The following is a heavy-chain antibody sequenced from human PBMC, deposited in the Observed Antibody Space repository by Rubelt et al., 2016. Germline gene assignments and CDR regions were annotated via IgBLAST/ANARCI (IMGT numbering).Heavy chain of an antibody. J-gene: IGHJ4*02. CDR2: IKSDGGRT. Sequence: EVQLVESGGGLAQPGGSLRLSCAASGFTFSSYSMNWVRQAPGKGLVWLSRIKSDGGRTSYADSVKGRITLSRDNAKNKLYWQMNSLRAEDTAMYYCARDAISGQQLWSDQWDYWGQGTLVTVSS. CDR3: ARDAISGQQLWSDQWDY. D-gene: IGHD5-18*01. V-gene: IGHV3-74*01. CDR1: GFTFSSYS.